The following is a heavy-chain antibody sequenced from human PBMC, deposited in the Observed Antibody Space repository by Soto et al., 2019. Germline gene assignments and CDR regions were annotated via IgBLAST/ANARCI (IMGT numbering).Heavy chain of an antibody. J-gene: IGHJ6*02. V-gene: IGHV3-66*01. CDR2: IYSGGST. CDR3: ARTTVTTYYGMDV. D-gene: IGHD4-17*01. CDR1: GFTVSSNY. Sequence: EVQLVESGGGLVQPGGSLRLSCAASGFTVSSNYMSWVRQAPGKGLEWVSVIYSGGSTYYADSVKGRFTISRDNSKNTLYLQMNSLRAEDTAVYYCARTTVTTYYGMDVWGQGTTVTVSS.